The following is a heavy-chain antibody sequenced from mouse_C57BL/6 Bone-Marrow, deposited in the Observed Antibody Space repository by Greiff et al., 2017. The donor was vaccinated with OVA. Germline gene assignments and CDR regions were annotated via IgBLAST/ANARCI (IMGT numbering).Heavy chain of an antibody. CDR1: GYAFTNYL. CDR3: ARYALMGYAMDD. Sequence: QVQLQQSGAELVRPGTSVKVSCKASGYAFTNYLIEWVKQRPGQGLEWIGVINPGSGGTNYNEKFKGKATLTADKSSSTAYMQLSSLASEDSAVYFCARYALMGYAMDDWGQGTSVTVSS. J-gene: IGHJ4*01. CDR2: INPGSGGT. D-gene: IGHD6-5*01. V-gene: IGHV1-54*01.